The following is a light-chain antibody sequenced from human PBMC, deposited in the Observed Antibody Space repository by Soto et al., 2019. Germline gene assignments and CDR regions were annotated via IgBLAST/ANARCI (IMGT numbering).Light chain of an antibody. V-gene: IGLV2-18*02. Sequence: QSVLTQSPSVSGSPGQSVTISCTGTSSDVGTHNRVSWYQQSPGTAPKLMIYEVSNRPSGVPDRFSGSKSGNTASLTISGLQPEDEADYYCSSFTTSNTWVLGGGTKLTVL. CDR2: EVS. CDR3: SSFTTSNTWV. J-gene: IGLJ3*02. CDR1: SSDVGTHNR.